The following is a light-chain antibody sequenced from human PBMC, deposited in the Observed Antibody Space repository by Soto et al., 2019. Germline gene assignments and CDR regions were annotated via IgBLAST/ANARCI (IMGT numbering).Light chain of an antibody. V-gene: IGKV3-11*01. CDR2: AAS. CDR3: QQRNNWPPGIT. Sequence: DIVMTQTPLSSPVTLGQPASISCRSSQSLVHSDGNTYLAWYRQKPGQAPRLLIYAASNRATGIPARFSGSGPGTDFTLTISSLEPEDFAVYYCQQRNNWPPGITFGQGTRLEIK. J-gene: IGKJ5*01. CDR1: QSLVHSDGNTY.